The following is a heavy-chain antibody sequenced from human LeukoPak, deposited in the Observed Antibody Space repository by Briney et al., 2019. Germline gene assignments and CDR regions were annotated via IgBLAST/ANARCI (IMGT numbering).Heavy chain of an antibody. Sequence: SETLSLTCAVYGGSFSGYYWSWIRQPPGKGLEWIGEINHSGSTNYNPSLKSRVTIPVDTSKNQFSLKLSSVTAAGTAVYYCASGYTRSVGYWGQGTLVTVSS. CDR2: INHSGST. V-gene: IGHV4-34*01. CDR1: GGSFSGYY. CDR3: ASGYTRSVGY. D-gene: IGHD2-2*02. J-gene: IGHJ4*02.